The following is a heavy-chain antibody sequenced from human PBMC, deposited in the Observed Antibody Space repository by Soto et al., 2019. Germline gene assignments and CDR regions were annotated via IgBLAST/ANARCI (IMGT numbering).Heavy chain of an antibody. CDR3: ARSLDKRVTTLYNYYYGMDV. CDR1: GYSFTTYW. CDR2: TYPGDSDT. Sequence: HGESLKISCKASGYSFTTYWIGWVRQMPGKGLEWMGITYPGDSDTRYSPSFQGQVTISADKSISTAYLQWSSLRASDTAIYYCARSLDKRVTTLYNYYYGMDVWGQGTTVTVSS. V-gene: IGHV5-51*01. D-gene: IGHD4-4*01. J-gene: IGHJ6*02.